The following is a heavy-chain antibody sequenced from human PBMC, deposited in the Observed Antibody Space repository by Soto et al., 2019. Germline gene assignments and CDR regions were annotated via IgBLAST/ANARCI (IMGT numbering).Heavy chain of an antibody. CDR3: AREGDGSNADPVYYYGMDV. CDR2: IIPILGIA. Sequence: QVQLVQSGAEVKKPGSSVKVSCKASGGTFSSYTISWVRQAPGQGLEWMGRIIPILGIANYAQKFQGRVTITADKSTSTAYLELSSLRSEDTAVYYCAREGDGSNADPVYYYGMDVWGQGTTVPVSS. V-gene: IGHV1-69*02. J-gene: IGHJ6*02. D-gene: IGHD5-12*01. CDR1: GGTFSSYT.